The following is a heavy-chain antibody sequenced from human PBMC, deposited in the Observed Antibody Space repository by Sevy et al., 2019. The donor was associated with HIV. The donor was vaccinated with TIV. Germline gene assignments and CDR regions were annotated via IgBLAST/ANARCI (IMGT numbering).Heavy chain of an antibody. J-gene: IGHJ4*02. D-gene: IGHD3-10*01. V-gene: IGHV3-49*03. CDR2: IRSKAYGGTT. Sequence: GGSLRLSCTASGFTFGDYAMSWFRQAPGKGLEWVGFIRSKAYGGTTEYAASVKGRFTISRDDSKSIAYLQMNSLKTEDTAVYYYTRLGALYYYGSGSYYRAHDYWGQGTLVTVSS. CDR1: GFTFGDYA. CDR3: TRLGALYYYGSGSYYRAHDY.